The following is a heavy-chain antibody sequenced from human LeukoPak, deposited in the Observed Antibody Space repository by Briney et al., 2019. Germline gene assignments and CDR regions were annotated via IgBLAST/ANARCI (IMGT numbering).Heavy chain of an antibody. V-gene: IGHV3-33*06. Sequence: PGRSLGLSCAASGFTFSSYGMHWVRQAPGKGLEWVAVIWYDGSNKYYADSVKGRFTISRDNSKNTLYLQMNSLRAEDTAVYYCAKGQQWLVWWFDPWGQGTLVTVSS. J-gene: IGHJ5*02. CDR3: AKGQQWLVWWFDP. CDR1: GFTFSSYG. D-gene: IGHD6-19*01. CDR2: IWYDGSNK.